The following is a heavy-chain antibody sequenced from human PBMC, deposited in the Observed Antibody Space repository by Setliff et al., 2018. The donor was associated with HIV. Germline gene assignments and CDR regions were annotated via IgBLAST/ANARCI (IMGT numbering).Heavy chain of an antibody. J-gene: IGHJ4*02. CDR1: GGSFSSYY. CDR2: INHSGDA. D-gene: IGHD6-13*01. CDR3: ARGGTAAAGYFDN. V-gene: IGHV4-34*01. Sequence: SETLSLTCAVYGGSFSSYYWSWIRQPPGKGLEWIGDINHSGDANYNPSLKSRVTISVDTSKNQFSLKLSSVTAADTAVYYCARGGTAAAGYFDNWGQGTLVTVSS.